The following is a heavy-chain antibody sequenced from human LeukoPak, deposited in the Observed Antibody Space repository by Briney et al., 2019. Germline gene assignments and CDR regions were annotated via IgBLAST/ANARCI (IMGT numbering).Heavy chain of an antibody. V-gene: IGHV4-59*01. CDR3: ARGAPYDSSGYYYVGDAFDI. CDR2: IYYSGST. J-gene: IGHJ3*02. Sequence: SETLSLTCTVSGGSISSYYWSWIRQPPGKGLEYIGYIYYSGSTNYNPSLKSRVTISVDTSKNQFSLKLSSVTAADTAVYYCARGAPYDSSGYYYVGDAFDIWGQGTMVTVSS. D-gene: IGHD3-22*01. CDR1: GGSISSYY.